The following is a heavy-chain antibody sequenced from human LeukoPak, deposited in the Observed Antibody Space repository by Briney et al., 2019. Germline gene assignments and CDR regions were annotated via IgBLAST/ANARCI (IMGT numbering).Heavy chain of an antibody. CDR3: ATGVHGIAAAGDYYFDY. J-gene: IGHJ4*02. D-gene: IGHD6-13*01. CDR2: IYYSGNT. CDR1: GVSIRSSNSY. V-gene: IGHV4-39*07. Sequence: SETLSLTCTVSGVSIRSSNSYWGWIRQPPGKGLEWIGSIYYSGNTYYNASLKSQVSISIDTSKNQFSLTLSSVTAEDTAVYYCATGVHGIAAAGDYYFDYWGQGTLVTVSS.